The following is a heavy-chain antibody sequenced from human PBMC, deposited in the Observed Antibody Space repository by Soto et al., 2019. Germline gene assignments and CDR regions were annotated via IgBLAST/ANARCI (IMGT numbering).Heavy chain of an antibody. CDR3: ARGADY. CDR2: FYYSAST. J-gene: IGHJ4*02. V-gene: IGHV4-39*02. CDR1: GASITGTSFS. Sequence: QLQLQESGPGLVKPSETLSLTCTVSGASITGTSFSWGWIRQPPGKGLEWIGTFYYSASTYYNPSLNSRVTISVDPSKNQFSLKLSSVTAADTAVYYCARGADYWGQGTLVTVSS.